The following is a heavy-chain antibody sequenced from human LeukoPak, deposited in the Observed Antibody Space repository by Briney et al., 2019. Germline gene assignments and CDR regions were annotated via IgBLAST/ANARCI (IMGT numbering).Heavy chain of an antibody. D-gene: IGHD4/OR15-4a*01. CDR3: AREDPQTKVPEGMDV. V-gene: IGHV4-59*01. J-gene: IGHJ6*02. CDR1: GGSISHYY. Sequence: SSETLSLTCTVSGGSISHYYWSWIRQPPGNGLEWIGYIYYSGTTNYNPSLKSRVTISVDTSKNQFSLKLSSVTAADTAVYYCAREDPQTKVPEGMDVWGQGTTVTVSS. CDR2: IYYSGTT.